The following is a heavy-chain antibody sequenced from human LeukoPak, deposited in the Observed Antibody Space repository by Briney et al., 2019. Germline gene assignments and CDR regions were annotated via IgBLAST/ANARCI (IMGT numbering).Heavy chain of an antibody. D-gene: IGHD3-3*01. J-gene: IGHJ6*02. CDR3: ARAGTIFGGVIEIYGMDV. CDR1: GFTFSSYS. Sequence: GGSLRLSCAASGFTFSSYSMNWVRQAPGKGLEWVSSISSSSSYIYYADSVKGRFTISRDNAKNSLYLQMNSLRAEDTAVYYCARAGTIFGGVIEIYGMDVWGQGTTVTVSS. V-gene: IGHV3-21*01. CDR2: ISSSSSYI.